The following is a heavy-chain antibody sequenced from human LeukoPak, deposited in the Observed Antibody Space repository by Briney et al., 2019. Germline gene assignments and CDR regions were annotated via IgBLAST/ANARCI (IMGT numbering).Heavy chain of an antibody. J-gene: IGHJ4*02. D-gene: IGHD2-2*01. CDR1: GYTFTSYY. CDR2: IIPIFGTA. CDR3: ARCSSTSCHVFDY. Sequence: GASVKVSCKASGYTFTSYYMHWVRQAPGQGLEWMGGIIPIFGTANYAQKFQGRVTITADESTSTAYMELSSLRSEDTAVYYCARCSSTSCHVFDYWGQGTLVTVSS. V-gene: IGHV1-69*13.